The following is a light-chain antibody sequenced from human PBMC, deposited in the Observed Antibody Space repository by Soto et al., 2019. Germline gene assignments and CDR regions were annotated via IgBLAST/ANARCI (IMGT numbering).Light chain of an antibody. V-gene: IGLV2-23*01. Sequence: QLVLTQPASVSGSPGQSITISCTGTSSDVGSYSLVSWYQQYPGEAPKLIIFEGSRRPSGVSNRFSGSKSGNTASLTISGLRAEDEADYHCCSYAGSSTVVFGGGTKLTVL. J-gene: IGLJ2*01. CDR2: EGS. CDR1: SSDVGSYSL. CDR3: CSYAGSSTVV.